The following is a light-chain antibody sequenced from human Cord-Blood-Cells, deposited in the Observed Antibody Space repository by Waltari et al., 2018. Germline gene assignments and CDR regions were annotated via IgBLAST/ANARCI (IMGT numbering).Light chain of an antibody. CDR1: SCAVVGSHS. CDR2: EGS. Sequence: HSALNQPPSASGFPGPSATTSSTGTSCAVVGSHSVSWYQQHPGKAPKLMIYEGSKRPSGVPDRFSGSKSGNTASLTVSGLQAEDEADYYCSSYAGSNNLVFGGGTKLTVL. V-gene: IGLV2-8*01. J-gene: IGLJ2*01. CDR3: SSYAGSNNLV.